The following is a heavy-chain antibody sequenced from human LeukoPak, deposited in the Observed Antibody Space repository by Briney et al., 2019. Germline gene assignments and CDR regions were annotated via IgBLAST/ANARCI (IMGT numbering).Heavy chain of an antibody. CDR1: GYTFTSYG. D-gene: IGHD3-22*01. J-gene: IGHJ4*02. Sequence: ASVKVSCKASGYTFTSYGISWVRQAPGQGLEWMGWISAYNGNTNYAQKLQGRVTMTIDTSTSTAYMELRSLRSDDTAVYYCARVGAQGIVVVYMSYFDYWGQGTLVTVSS. V-gene: IGHV1-18*01. CDR3: ARVGAQGIVVVYMSYFDY. CDR2: ISAYNGNT.